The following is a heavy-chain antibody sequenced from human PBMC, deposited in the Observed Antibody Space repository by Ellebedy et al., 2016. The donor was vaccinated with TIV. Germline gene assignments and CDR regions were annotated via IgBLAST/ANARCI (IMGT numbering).Heavy chain of an antibody. D-gene: IGHD3-3*01. V-gene: IGHV3-48*02. CDR1: GFTFSSYS. J-gene: IGHJ3*02. CDR2: ISSSSSTI. Sequence: GGSLRLXCAASGFTFSSYSMNWVRQAPGKGLEWVSYISSSSSTIYYADSVKGRFTISRDNAKNSLYLQMNSLRDEDTAVYYCASVRFLEWGHDAFDIWGQGTMVTVSS. CDR3: ASVRFLEWGHDAFDI.